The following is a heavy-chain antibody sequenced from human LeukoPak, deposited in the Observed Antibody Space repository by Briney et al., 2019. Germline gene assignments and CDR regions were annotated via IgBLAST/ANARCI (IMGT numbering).Heavy chain of an antibody. CDR3: AREPYYYDSSGTGFDY. V-gene: IGHV4-59*01. D-gene: IGHD3-22*01. CDR1: GGSFSGYY. J-gene: IGHJ4*02. Sequence: SETLSLTCAVYGGSFSGYYWSWIRQPPGKGLEWIGYIYYSGSTNYNPSLKSRVTISVDTSKNQFSLKLSSVTAADTAVYYCAREPYYYDSSGTGFDYWGQGTLVTVSS. CDR2: IYYSGST.